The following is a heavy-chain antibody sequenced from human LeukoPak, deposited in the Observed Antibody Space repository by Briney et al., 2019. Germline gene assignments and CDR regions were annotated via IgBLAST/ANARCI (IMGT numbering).Heavy chain of an antibody. CDR3: ARGRHVLLWFGELLPPHNWFDP. CDR1: GYTFTSYD. Sequence: ALVKVSCKASGYTFTSYDINWVRQATGQGLEWMGWMNPNSGNTGYAQKFQGRVTMTRNTSISTAYMELSGLRSEDTAVYYCARGRHVLLWFGELLPPHNWFDPWGQGTLVTVSS. D-gene: IGHD3-10*01. V-gene: IGHV1-8*01. CDR2: MNPNSGNT. J-gene: IGHJ5*02.